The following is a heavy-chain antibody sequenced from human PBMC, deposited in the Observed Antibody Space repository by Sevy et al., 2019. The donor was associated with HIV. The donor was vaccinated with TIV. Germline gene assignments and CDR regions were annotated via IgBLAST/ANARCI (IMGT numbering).Heavy chain of an antibody. CDR1: GFTFSSYA. CDR3: AREGYSYASGAYYYYGMDV. V-gene: IGHV3-23*01. Sequence: GGSLRLSCAASGFTFSSYAMSWVRQAPGKGLEWVSAISGSGGSTYYADSVKGRFTISRDNSKNTLYLQMNSLRAEDTAVYYCAREGYSYASGAYYYYGMDVWGQGTTVTVSS. CDR2: ISGSGGST. J-gene: IGHJ6*02. D-gene: IGHD5-18*01.